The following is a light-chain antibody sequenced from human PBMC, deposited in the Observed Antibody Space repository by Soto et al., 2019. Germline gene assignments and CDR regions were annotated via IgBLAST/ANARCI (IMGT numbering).Light chain of an antibody. V-gene: IGKV3D-20*01. Sequence: EIVLTQSPATLSLSPGERATLSCGASQSVSSSYLAWYQQKPGLAPRLLIYDASSRATGIPDRFSGSGSGTDSTLTIRRLEPEDFAVYYCQQYGSFFTFGPGTRVDIK. CDR3: QQYGSFFT. J-gene: IGKJ3*01. CDR2: DAS. CDR1: QSVSSSY.